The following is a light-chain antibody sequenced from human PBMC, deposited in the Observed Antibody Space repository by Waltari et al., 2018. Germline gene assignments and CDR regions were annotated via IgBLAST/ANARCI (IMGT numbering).Light chain of an antibody. CDR1: QSVLYSSNKKNY. CDR2: WAA. CDR3: QQYYSTPWT. J-gene: IGKJ1*01. V-gene: IGKV4-1*01. Sequence: DIVMTQSSDSLAASLGERATINCKSSQSVLYSSNKKNYFPWYQQKTGQPPKLLIYWAATRESGVPDRFSGSGSGTDFTLTISSLQAEDVAVYSCQQYYSTPWTFGQGTRVEIK.